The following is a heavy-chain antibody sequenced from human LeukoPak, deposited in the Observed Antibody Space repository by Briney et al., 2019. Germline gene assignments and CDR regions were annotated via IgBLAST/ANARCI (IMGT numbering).Heavy chain of an antibody. CDR3: ASALYSNSGFDY. Sequence: ASVTVSCKASGYSFTAYYIHWVRQAPGQGPEGMGWINPYSGGTKYAQRFQGRVTITRDTSISTVYIEVSRLTSDDTAVYYCASALYSNSGFDYWGQGTLVTVSS. V-gene: IGHV1-2*02. J-gene: IGHJ4*02. CDR2: INPYSGGT. CDR1: GYSFTAYY. D-gene: IGHD6-6*01.